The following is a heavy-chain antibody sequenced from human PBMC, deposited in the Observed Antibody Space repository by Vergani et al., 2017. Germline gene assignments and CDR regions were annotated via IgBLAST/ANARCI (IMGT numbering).Heavy chain of an antibody. Sequence: EVQLLESGGGLVQPGGSLRLSCAASGFTFSSYAMSWVRQAPGKGLEWVSAISGSGGSTYYADSVKGRFTISRDNSKNTLYLQMNSLRAEDTAVYYCARDFRQAYYYDSSGYPSSRNVAFDIWGQGTMVTVSS. CDR3: ARDFRQAYYYDSSGYPSSRNVAFDI. CDR2: ISGSGGST. V-gene: IGHV3-23*01. CDR1: GFTFSSYA. D-gene: IGHD3-22*01. J-gene: IGHJ3*02.